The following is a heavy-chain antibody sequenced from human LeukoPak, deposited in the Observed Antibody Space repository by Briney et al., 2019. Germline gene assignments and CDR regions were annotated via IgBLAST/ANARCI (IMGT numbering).Heavy chain of an antibody. CDR3: ARDAGDIVVVVADE. J-gene: IGHJ4*02. D-gene: IGHD2-15*01. CDR1: GYTFTGYY. Sequence: GASVKVSCKASGYTFTGYYMHWVRQAPGQGLEWMGWINPNSGGTNYAQKFQGRVTMTRDTSISTAYMELSRLRSDDTAVYYCARDAGDIVVVVADEWGQGTLVTVSS. CDR2: INPNSGGT. V-gene: IGHV1-2*02.